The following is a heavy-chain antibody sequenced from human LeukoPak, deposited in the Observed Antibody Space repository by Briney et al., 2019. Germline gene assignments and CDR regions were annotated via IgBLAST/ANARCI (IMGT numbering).Heavy chain of an antibody. CDR2: IYHSGST. V-gene: IGHV4-38-2*02. CDR1: GYSISSGYY. CDR3: ARDRRYYYGSGSSNWFDP. Sequence: SETLSLTCTVSGYSISSGYYWGWIRQPPGKGLEWIGSIYHSGSTYYNPSLKSRVTISVDTSKNQFSLRLSSVTAADTAVYYCARDRRYYYGSGSSNWFDPWGQGTLVTISS. J-gene: IGHJ5*02. D-gene: IGHD3-10*01.